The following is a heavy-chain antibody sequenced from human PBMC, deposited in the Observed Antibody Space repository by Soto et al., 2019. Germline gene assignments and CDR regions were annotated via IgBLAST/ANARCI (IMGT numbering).Heavy chain of an antibody. Sequence: SVKVSCKASGGTFSSYAISWVRQAPGQGLEWMGGIIPIFGTANYAQKFQGRVTITADESTSTAYMELSSLRSEDTAVYYCARADCSSTSCYPPIYYYYGMDVWGQGTTVTSP. CDR3: ARADCSSTSCYPPIYYYYGMDV. J-gene: IGHJ6*02. CDR1: GGTFSSYA. D-gene: IGHD2-2*01. V-gene: IGHV1-69*13. CDR2: IIPIFGTA.